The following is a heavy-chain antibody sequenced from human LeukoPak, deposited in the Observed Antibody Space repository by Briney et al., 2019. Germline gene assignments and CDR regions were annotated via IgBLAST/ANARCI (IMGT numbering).Heavy chain of an antibody. J-gene: IGHJ3*02. V-gene: IGHV3-33*01. CDR3: ARRFVWLQSVDAFDI. Sequence: GGSLSLSCAASGFTFSSYGMHWVRQAPGKGLEWVAVIWYDGSNKYYADSVKGRFTISRDNSKNTLYLQMNSLRAEDTAVYYCARRFVWLQSVDAFDIWGQGTMVTVSS. CDR2: IWYDGSNK. D-gene: IGHD5-18*01. CDR1: GFTFSSYG.